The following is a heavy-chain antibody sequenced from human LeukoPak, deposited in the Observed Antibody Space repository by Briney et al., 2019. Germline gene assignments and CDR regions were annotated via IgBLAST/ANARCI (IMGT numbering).Heavy chain of an antibody. CDR2: INTNTGNP. Sequence: ASVKVSSKASGYTFTSYAMNWVRQAPGQGLEWMGWINTNTGNPTYAQGFTGRFVFSLDTSVSTAYLQISSLKAEDTAVYYCARVYQGYCSGGSCYADGDHNWFDPWGQGTLVTVSS. CDR3: ARVYQGYCSGGSCYADGDHNWFDP. CDR1: GYTFTSYA. V-gene: IGHV7-4-1*02. J-gene: IGHJ5*02. D-gene: IGHD2-15*01.